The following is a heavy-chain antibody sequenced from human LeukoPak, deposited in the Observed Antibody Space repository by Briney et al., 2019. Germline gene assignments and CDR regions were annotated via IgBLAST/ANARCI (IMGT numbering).Heavy chain of an antibody. D-gene: IGHD3-16*02. CDR2: ISGSGGST. CDR1: GFTFSSYG. Sequence: GGSLRLSCAASGFTFSSYGMSWVRQAPGKGLEWVSAISGSGGSTYYADSVKGRFTISRDDSKNTLYLQMNSLRAEDTAVYYCAKDSDKLYDYVWGSYRFYYYMDVWGKGTTVTISS. J-gene: IGHJ6*03. CDR3: AKDSDKLYDYVWGSYRFYYYMDV. V-gene: IGHV3-23*01.